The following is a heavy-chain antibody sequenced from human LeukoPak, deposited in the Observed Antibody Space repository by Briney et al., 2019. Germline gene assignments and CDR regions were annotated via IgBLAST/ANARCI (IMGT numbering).Heavy chain of an antibody. CDR3: ARSTGYYPGSRKLFGY. CDR2: ISPSGTT. Sequence: SETLSLTCAVDGGSLSPYYWSWIRQPPGKGLEWIGEISPSGTTNYNPSLKSRVTMSLETSKNQFSLELSSVTAADAAVYYCARSTGYYPGSRKLFGYWGQGTLVTVSS. D-gene: IGHD3-10*01. J-gene: IGHJ4*02. CDR1: GGSLSPYY. V-gene: IGHV4-34*01.